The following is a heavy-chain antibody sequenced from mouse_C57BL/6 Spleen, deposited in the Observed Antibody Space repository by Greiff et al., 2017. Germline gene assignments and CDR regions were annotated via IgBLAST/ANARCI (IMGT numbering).Heavy chain of an antibody. D-gene: IGHD3-2*02. Sequence: EVMLVESGGGLVQPGGSLSLSCAASGFTFTDYYMSWVRQPPGKALEWLGFIRNKAIGYTTEYSASVKGRFTISRDNSQSILYLQMNALRAEDSATYYCARYIPSSGTDYWGQGTTLTVSS. V-gene: IGHV7-3*01. J-gene: IGHJ2*01. CDR2: IRNKAIGYTT. CDR1: GFTFTDYY. CDR3: ARYIPSSGTDY.